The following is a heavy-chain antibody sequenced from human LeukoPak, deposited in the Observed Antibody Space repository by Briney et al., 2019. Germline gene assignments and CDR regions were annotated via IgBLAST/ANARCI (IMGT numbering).Heavy chain of an antibody. J-gene: IGHJ4*02. Sequence: ASVKVSCKASGGTFSSYAISWVRQAPGQGLEWMGRIIPILGIANYAQKFQGRVTITADKSTSTAYMELSSLRSEDTAVYYCASFVWSSSRYSGFDYWGQGTLVTVSS. CDR2: IIPILGIA. CDR1: GGTFSSYA. CDR3: ASFVWSSSRYSGFDY. V-gene: IGHV1-69*04. D-gene: IGHD6-13*01.